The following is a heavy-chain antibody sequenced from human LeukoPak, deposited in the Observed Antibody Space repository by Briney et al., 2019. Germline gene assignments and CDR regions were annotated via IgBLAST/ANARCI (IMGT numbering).Heavy chain of an antibody. D-gene: IGHD3-22*01. CDR2: ISNSGSTI. V-gene: IGHV3-48*01. Sequence: GGSLRPSCAASGFTFSSYGMSWIRQAPGKGLEWVSYISNSGSTIYYADSVKGRFTISRDNAKNSLYLQMNSLKTEDTAVYYCAQNYYDSVYYYMDVWGKGTTVTVSS. CDR3: AQNYYDSVYYYMDV. CDR1: GFTFSSYG. J-gene: IGHJ6*03.